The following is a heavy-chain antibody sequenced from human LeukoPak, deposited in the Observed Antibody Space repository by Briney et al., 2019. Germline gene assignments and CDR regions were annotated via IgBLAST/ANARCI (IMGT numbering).Heavy chain of an antibody. J-gene: IGHJ6*03. CDR2: ISGSGGST. Sequence: GGTLRLSCAASGFTFSSYGMSWVRQAPGKGLEWVSAISGSGGSTYYADSVKGRFTISRDNAKNSLYLQMNSLRAEDTAVYYCARDMVVAATPDYYYYMDVWGKGTTVTVSS. CDR1: GFTFSSYG. CDR3: ARDMVVAATPDYYYYMDV. V-gene: IGHV3-23*01. D-gene: IGHD2-15*01.